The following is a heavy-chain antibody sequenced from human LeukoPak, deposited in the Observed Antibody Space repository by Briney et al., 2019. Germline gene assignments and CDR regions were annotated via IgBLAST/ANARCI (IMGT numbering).Heavy chain of an antibody. D-gene: IGHD5-18*01. CDR3: ASLSGYSYGYFTDY. CDR1: GGTFISYA. CDR2: IIPIFGTA. J-gene: IGHJ4*02. V-gene: IGHV1-69*13. Sequence: ASVKVSCKASGGTFISYAISWVRQAPGQGLEWMGGIIPIFGTANYAQKFQGRVAITADESTSTAYMELSSLRSEDTAVYYCASLSGYSYGYFTDYWGQGTLVTVSS.